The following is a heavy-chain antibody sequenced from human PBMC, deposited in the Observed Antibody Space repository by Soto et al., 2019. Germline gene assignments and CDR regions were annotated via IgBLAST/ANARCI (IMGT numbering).Heavy chain of an antibody. D-gene: IGHD4-17*01. Sequence: SETLSRTCTVSGGSISSYYWSWIRQPPGKGLEWIGYIYYSGSTNYNPSLKSRVTISVDTSKNQFSLKLSSVTAADTAVYYCARQNDYGKNWFDPWGQGTLVTIS. CDR3: ARQNDYGKNWFDP. V-gene: IGHV4-59*01. CDR2: IYYSGST. J-gene: IGHJ5*02. CDR1: GGSISSYY.